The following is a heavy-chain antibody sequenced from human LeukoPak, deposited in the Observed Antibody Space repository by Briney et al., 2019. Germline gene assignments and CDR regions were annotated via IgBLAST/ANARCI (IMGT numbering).Heavy chain of an antibody. Sequence: SGPTLVKPTQTLTLTCTFSGFSLSTSGVGVGWIRQPPGKALEWLALIYWDDDRRYSPSLKSRLTITKDTSKNQVVLTMTNMDPVDTATYYCAHRIKRAAAGTYFDYWGQGTLVTVSS. D-gene: IGHD6-13*01. CDR1: GFSLSTSGVG. CDR2: IYWDDDR. J-gene: IGHJ4*02. CDR3: AHRIKRAAAGTYFDY. V-gene: IGHV2-5*02.